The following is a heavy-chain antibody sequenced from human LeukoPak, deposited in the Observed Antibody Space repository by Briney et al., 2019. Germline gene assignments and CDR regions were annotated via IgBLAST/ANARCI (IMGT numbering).Heavy chain of an antibody. J-gene: IGHJ4*02. CDR1: GGSISNTNYY. D-gene: IGHD2-21*02. CDR2: IDYTGDT. CDR3: ARGKMVVTALWYFDY. V-gene: IGHV4-39*01. Sequence: PSETLSLTCTVSGGSISNTNYYWGWIRQPPGRGLEWIGSIDYTGDTYFNPSLRSRVSISVDTSKNQFSLKLSSVTAADTAVYYCARGKMVVTALWYFDYWGQGTLVTVSS.